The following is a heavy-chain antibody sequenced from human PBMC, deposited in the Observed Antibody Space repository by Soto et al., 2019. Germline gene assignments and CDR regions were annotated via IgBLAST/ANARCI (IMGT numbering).Heavy chain of an antibody. CDR3: ARVSGYDFWSADY. Sequence: GGSLRLSCAASGFTFSSYAMHWVRQAPGKGLEWVAVISYDGSNKYYADSVKGRFTISRDNSKNTLYLQMNSLRAEDTAVCYCARVSGYDFWSADYWGQGTLVTVSS. CDR2: ISYDGSNK. V-gene: IGHV3-30-3*01. D-gene: IGHD3-3*01. J-gene: IGHJ4*02. CDR1: GFTFSSYA.